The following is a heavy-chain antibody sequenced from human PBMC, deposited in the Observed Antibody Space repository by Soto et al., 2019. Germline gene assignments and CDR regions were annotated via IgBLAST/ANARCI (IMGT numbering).Heavy chain of an antibody. CDR1: GGSISSGDYY. J-gene: IGHJ4*02. V-gene: IGHV4-30-4*01. D-gene: IGHD3-22*01. CDR3: ARDRLSSGYYLDY. CDR2: IYYSGST. Sequence: QVQLQESGPGLVKPSQTLSLTCTVSGGSISSGDYYWSWIRQPPGKGLEWIGYIYYSGSTYYNPSHKGRVTLSVDPSNNQFSLKLSSVTAAATAVYYCARDRLSSGYYLDYWGQGTLVTVSS.